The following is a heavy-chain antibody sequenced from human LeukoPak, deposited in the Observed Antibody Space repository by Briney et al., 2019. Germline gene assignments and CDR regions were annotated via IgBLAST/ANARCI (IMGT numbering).Heavy chain of an antibody. CDR1: GFTFDGYA. D-gene: IGHD3-22*01. Sequence: GGSLRLSCAASGFTFDGYAMHWVRQAPGKGLXWVSGISWNSGSIGYADSAKGRFTISRDNAKNSLYLQMNSLRAEDTALYYCAKDLLDYYDSSGYFYYWGQGTLVTVSS. J-gene: IGHJ4*02. V-gene: IGHV3-9*01. CDR3: AKDLLDYYDSSGYFYY. CDR2: ISWNSGSI.